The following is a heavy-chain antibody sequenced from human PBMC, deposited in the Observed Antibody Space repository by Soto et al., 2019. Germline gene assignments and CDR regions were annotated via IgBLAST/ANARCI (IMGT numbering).Heavy chain of an antibody. CDR1: RGPVGSSACT. J-gene: IGHJ6*02. Sequence: SETLFLTCSVSRGPVGSSACTWGWIRQPPGKGLEWIGSIYYSGSTYYNPSLNSRVTVSVDTSKNQFSLKVTSVAAADTAVYYCARLHGYCISSSCHGHYAMDVWGQGTTVTVSS. D-gene: IGHD2-2*01. CDR3: ARLHGYCISSSCHGHYAMDV. V-gene: IGHV4-39*01. CDR2: IYYSGST.